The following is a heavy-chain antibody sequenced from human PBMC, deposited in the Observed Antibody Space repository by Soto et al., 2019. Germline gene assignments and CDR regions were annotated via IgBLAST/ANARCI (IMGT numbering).Heavy chain of an antibody. CDR3: ATLAAAGNYYYYYYGMDV. D-gene: IGHD6-13*01. V-gene: IGHV3-23*01. J-gene: IGHJ6*02. Sequence: GGSLRLSCAASGFTFSSYAMSWVRQAPGKGLEWVTAISGSGGSTYYADSVKGRFTISRDNSKKTLYLQMNSLRAEDTAVYYFATLAAAGNYYYYYYGMDVWGQGTTVTVSS. CDR1: GFTFSSYA. CDR2: ISGSGGST.